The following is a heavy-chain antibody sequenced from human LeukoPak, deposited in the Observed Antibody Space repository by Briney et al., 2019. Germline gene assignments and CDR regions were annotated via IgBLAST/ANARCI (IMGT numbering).Heavy chain of an antibody. V-gene: IGHV4-34*01. CDR3: ARDPSDILTGYTFDY. Sequence: SETLSLTCTVSGGSISSYYWSWIRQPPGKGLEWIGGINHSGSTNYNPSLKSRVTISVDTSKNQFSLKLSSVTAADTAVYYCARDPSDILTGYTFDYWGQGTLVTVSS. CDR1: GGSISSYY. CDR2: INHSGST. D-gene: IGHD3-9*01. J-gene: IGHJ4*02.